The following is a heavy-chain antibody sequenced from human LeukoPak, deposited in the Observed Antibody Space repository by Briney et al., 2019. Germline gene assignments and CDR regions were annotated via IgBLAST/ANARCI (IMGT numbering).Heavy chain of an antibody. D-gene: IGHD1-1*01. CDR3: ARVGIALTSPFDY. Sequence: PAGSLRLSCLASGFTFSDYYMSWVRQAPGKGLEWISYMSSRGYPTYYAESVKGRFTISRDNAKNTLYSQMHNPRADDTAVYFCARVGIALTSPFDYWGLGTLVAVSS. V-gene: IGHV3-11*01. J-gene: IGHJ4*02. CDR2: MSSRGYPT. CDR1: GFTFSDYY.